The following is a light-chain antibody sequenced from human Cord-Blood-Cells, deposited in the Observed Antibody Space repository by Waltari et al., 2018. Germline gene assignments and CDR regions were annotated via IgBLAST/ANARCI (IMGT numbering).Light chain of an antibody. CDR1: SLRSDY. CDR3: NSRDSSGKRV. Sequence: SSELTQDPAVYVALGQTVRITCQGDSLRSDYASWYQQKPGQAPVLVIDGKNNRPSGIPDRFSGSSSGNTASLTITGAQAEDEADYYCNSRDSSGKRVFGGGTKLTVL. CDR2: GKN. V-gene: IGLV3-19*01. J-gene: IGLJ2*01.